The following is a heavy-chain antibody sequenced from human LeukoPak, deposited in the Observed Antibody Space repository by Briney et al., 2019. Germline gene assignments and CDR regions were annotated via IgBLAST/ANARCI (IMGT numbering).Heavy chain of an antibody. V-gene: IGHV4-59*01. CDR1: GGSITPYY. Sequence: SETLSLTCSVSGGSITPYYWSWIRQPPGKGLEWIGYIFYSGSTNFNPSLKSRVTMSVDTSKNQFSLNLSSVTAADTAVYYCARGRGSSGYYHEEEWFDPWGQGTLVTVSS. CDR3: ARGRGSSGYYHEEEWFDP. CDR2: IFYSGST. D-gene: IGHD3-22*01. J-gene: IGHJ5*02.